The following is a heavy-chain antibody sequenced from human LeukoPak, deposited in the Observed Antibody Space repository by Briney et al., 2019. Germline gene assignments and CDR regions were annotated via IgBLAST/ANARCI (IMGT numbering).Heavy chain of an antibody. J-gene: IGHJ4*02. D-gene: IGHD3-3*01. CDR3: ARGRSGQKTYYDFWSGSGWREDYFDY. CDR2: IYYSGST. V-gene: IGHV4-31*03. Sequence: SETLSLTCTVSGGSISSGGYYWSWIRQHPGKGLEWIGYIYYSGSTYYNPSLKSRVTISVDTSKNQFSLKLSSVTAADTAVYYCARGRSGQKTYYDFWSGSGWREDYFDYWGQGTLVTVSS. CDR1: GGSISSGGYY.